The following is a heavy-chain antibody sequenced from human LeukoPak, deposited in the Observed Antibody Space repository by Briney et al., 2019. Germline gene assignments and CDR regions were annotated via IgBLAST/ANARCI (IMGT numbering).Heavy chain of an antibody. J-gene: IGHJ4*02. Sequence: PSETLFLTCAVYGGSFSGYYWSWIRQPPGKGLEWIGEINHSGSTNYNPSLKSRVTISVDTSKNQFSLKLSSVTAADTAVYYCARVTDWNDFDYWGQGTLVTVSS. D-gene: IGHD1-1*01. CDR1: GGSFSGYY. CDR2: INHSGST. CDR3: ARVTDWNDFDY. V-gene: IGHV4-34*01.